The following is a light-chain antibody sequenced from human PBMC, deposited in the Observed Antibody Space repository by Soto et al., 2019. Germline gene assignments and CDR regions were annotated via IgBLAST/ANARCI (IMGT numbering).Light chain of an antibody. CDR1: SSNIGSNY. J-gene: IGLJ3*02. CDR3: AAWDDTLSAWV. V-gene: IGLV1-47*02. Sequence: QPVLTQPPSASGTPGQRVTISCSGSSSNIGSNYVYWYQQLPGTAPKLLIYNNNQRPSGVPDRFSGSKSGTSASLAISGLRSEDEADYYCAAWDDTLSAWVFGGGTKLTVL. CDR2: NNN.